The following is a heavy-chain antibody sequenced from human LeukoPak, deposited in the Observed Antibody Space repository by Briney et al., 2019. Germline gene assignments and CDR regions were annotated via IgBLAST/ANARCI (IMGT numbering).Heavy chain of an antibody. CDR2: INPSGGST. CDR3: ARGGLRVMVYRLYYMDV. Sequence: ASVKVSCKASGYTFTSYYMHWVRQAPGQGLEWMGIINPSGGSTSYAQKFQGRVTMTRDMSTSTVYMELSSLRSEGTAVYYCARGGLRVMVYRLYYMDVWGKGTTVTVSS. CDR1: GYTFTSYY. D-gene: IGHD2-8*01. V-gene: IGHV1-46*01. J-gene: IGHJ6*03.